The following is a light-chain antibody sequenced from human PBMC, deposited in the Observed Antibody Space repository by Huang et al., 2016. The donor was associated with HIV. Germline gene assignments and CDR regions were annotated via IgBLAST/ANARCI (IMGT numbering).Light chain of an antibody. V-gene: IGKV3-20*01. CDR2: GAS. CDR3: QQYDSSPVT. Sequence: EIVLTQSPGTLSLSPGERATLSCRASPSLGSSSLAWYQQKAGQAPRLLMYGASSRATGIPDMFRGSGSGTDVALSISRLEPEDFAVYYCQQYDSSPVTFGGGTKVEIK. J-gene: IGKJ4*01. CDR1: PSLGSSS.